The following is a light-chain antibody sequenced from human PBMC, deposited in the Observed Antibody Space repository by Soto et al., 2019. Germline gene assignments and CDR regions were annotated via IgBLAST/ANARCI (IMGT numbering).Light chain of an antibody. CDR3: ASWDDSLNGVV. Sequence: QSVLTQPPSASGTRGQRVTISCSGSTSNIGRNSVNWYQHLPGTAPKLLIYSNHQRPSGVPDRFSGSKSGTSASLAISGLQSEDEGDYYCASWDDSLNGVVFGGETKLTVL. V-gene: IGLV1-44*01. J-gene: IGLJ2*01. CDR1: TSNIGRNS. CDR2: SNH.